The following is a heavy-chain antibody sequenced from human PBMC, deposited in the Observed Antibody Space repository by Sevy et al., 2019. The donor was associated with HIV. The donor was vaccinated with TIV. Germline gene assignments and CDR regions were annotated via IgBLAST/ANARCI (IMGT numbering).Heavy chain of an antibody. CDR2: IIPNFGTA. D-gene: IGHD5-18*01. J-gene: IGHJ3*02. CDR3: ARDQDTAMVTGPDDAFDI. V-gene: IGHV1-69*06. CDR1: GGTFSSYA. Sequence: ASVKVSCKASGGTFSSYAISWVRQAPGQGLEWMGGIIPNFGTANYAQKFQGRVTITADKSTSTAYMELSSLRSEDTAVYYCARDQDTAMVTGPDDAFDIWGQGTMVTVSS.